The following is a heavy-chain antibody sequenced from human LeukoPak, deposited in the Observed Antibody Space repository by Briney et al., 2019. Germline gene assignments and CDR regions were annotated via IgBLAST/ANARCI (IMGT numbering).Heavy chain of an antibody. CDR3: ARDGRYCSSTSCTRGWFDP. CDR2: IIPIFGTA. Sequence: KVSCKASGGTFSSYAISWVRQAPGQGLEWMGGIIPIFGTANYAQKFQGRVTVTAEESTSTAYMELTSLRSEDTAVYYCARDGRYCSSTSCTRGWFDPLGQGTLVTVSS. V-gene: IGHV1-69*01. D-gene: IGHD2-2*01. CDR1: GGTFSSYA. J-gene: IGHJ5*02.